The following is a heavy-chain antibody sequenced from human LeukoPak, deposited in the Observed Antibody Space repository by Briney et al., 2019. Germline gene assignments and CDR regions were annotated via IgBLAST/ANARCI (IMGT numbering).Heavy chain of an antibody. CDR3: ARDQGIYNHRIIDS. V-gene: IGHV1-2*02. Sequence: ASVKVSCKASGYTFTGYYVHWVRQAPGQGLEWMGWINPNSGDTNFAQKFQGRVTMTTDTSTSTASMELRSLRSDDTAVYYCARDQGIYNHRIIDSWGQGTLVTVSS. J-gene: IGHJ4*02. CDR2: INPNSGDT. CDR1: GYTFTGYY. D-gene: IGHD5-12*01.